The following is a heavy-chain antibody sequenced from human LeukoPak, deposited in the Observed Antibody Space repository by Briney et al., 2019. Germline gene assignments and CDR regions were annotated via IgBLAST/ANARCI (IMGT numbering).Heavy chain of an antibody. CDR1: GFTFSSYG. J-gene: IGHJ3*02. Sequence: PGRPLRLSCAASGFTFSSYGMHWVRQAPGKGLEWVAVIWYDGSNKYYADSVKGRFTISRDNSKNTLYLQMNSLRAEDTAVYYCAKGVTIDAFDIWGQGTMVTVSS. CDR3: AKGVTIDAFDI. D-gene: IGHD3-3*01. CDR2: IWYDGSNK. V-gene: IGHV3-33*06.